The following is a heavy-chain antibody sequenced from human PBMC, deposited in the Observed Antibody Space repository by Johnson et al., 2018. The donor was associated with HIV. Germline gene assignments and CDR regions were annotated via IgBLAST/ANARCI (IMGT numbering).Heavy chain of an antibody. V-gene: IGHV3-30*04. D-gene: IGHD2-21*01. Sequence: QVQLVESGGGVVQPGRSLRLSCAASRFTFSSYAMHWVRQAPGKGLEWVAVISYDGRNKYYTDSVKARFTISRDNSKNTLYLQINSLSTEDTAVYYFARGGGCGGDCYSGFDAFDIWGQGTLVTVFS. CDR2: ISYDGRNK. CDR1: RFTFSSYA. CDR3: ARGGGCGGDCYSGFDAFDI. J-gene: IGHJ3*02.